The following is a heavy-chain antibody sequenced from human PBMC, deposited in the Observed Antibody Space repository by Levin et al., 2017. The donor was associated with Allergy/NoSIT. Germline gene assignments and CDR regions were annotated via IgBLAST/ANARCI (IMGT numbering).Heavy chain of an antibody. D-gene: IGHD5-18*01. Sequence: GGSLRLSCAASGFTFSSYAMHWVRQAPGKGLEWVAVISYDGSNKYYADSVKGRFTISRDNSKNTLYLQMNSLRAEDTAVYYCARVLVVTASDAFDIWGQGTMVTVSS. J-gene: IGHJ3*02. CDR2: ISYDGSNK. CDR3: ARVLVVTASDAFDI. V-gene: IGHV3-30-3*01. CDR1: GFTFSSYA.